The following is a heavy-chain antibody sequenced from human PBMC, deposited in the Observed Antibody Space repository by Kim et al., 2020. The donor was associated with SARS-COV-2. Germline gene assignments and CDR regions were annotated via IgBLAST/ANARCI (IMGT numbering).Heavy chain of an antibody. CDR2: IYYSGNT. D-gene: IGHD3-22*01. CDR1: GGSISSSIYY. J-gene: IGHJ4*02. Sequence: SETLSLTCTVSGGSISSSIYYWGWIRQPPGKGLEWIGTIYYSGNTYYNPSLKSRVTISVDTSKNQFSLKLTSVTAADTAVYYCARFRADNTGYWGQGSLVTVSS. CDR3: ARFRADNTGY. V-gene: IGHV4-39*01.